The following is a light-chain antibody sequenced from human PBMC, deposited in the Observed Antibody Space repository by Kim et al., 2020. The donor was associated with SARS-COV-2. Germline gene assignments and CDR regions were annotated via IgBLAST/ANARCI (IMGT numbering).Light chain of an antibody. CDR3: SSYTSSSTLV. V-gene: IGLV2-14*04. Sequence: GQSVAIYCTGTSSYVGGYTFVSWDHQQPGKAPKLMIYDVSKRPSGVSNRFSGSKFGNTASLTISGLQAEDEADYYCSSYTSSSTLVFGGGTQLAVL. J-gene: IGLJ2*01. CDR1: SSYVGGYTF. CDR2: DVS.